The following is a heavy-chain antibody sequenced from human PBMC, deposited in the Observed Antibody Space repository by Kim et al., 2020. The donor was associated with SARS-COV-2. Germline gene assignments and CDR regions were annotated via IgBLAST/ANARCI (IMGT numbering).Heavy chain of an antibody. CDR2: ISSSSSYI. Sequence: GGSLRLSCAASGFTFSSYSMNWVRQAPGKGLEWVSSISSSSSYIYYADSVKGRFTISRDNAKNSLYLQMNSLRAEDTAVYYCARGEGYCSGGSCYGYWGQGTLVTVSS. CDR3: ARGEGYCSGGSCYGY. D-gene: IGHD2-15*01. J-gene: IGHJ4*02. CDR1: GFTFSSYS. V-gene: IGHV3-21*01.